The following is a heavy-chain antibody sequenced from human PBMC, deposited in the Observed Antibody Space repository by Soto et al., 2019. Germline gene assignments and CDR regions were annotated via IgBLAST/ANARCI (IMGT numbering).Heavy chain of an antibody. CDR1: GVTFSSYA. D-gene: IGHD6-13*01. V-gene: IGHV1-69*01. CDR3: ARDRGVGIAAAGTLVSSWFDP. CDR2: IIPIFGTA. Sequence: QVQLVQSGAEVKKPGSSVKVSCKASGVTFSSYAISWVRQAPGQGLEWMGGIIPIFGTANYAQKFQCRVTITADESTSTAYMELSSLRSEDTAVYYCARDRGVGIAAAGTLVSSWFDPCCQGTLVTVSS. J-gene: IGHJ5*02.